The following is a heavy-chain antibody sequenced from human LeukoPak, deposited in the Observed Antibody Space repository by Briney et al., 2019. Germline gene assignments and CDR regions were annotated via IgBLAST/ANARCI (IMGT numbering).Heavy chain of an antibody. CDR1: GYTFTGYY. CDR3: AREVYSAMLLNWFDP. CDR2: INPNSGGT. Sequence: ASVKVSCKASGYTFTGYYMHWVRQAPGQGLAWMGWINPNSGGTHYEQKFQGRVTMTRDTSISTAYMELSRLTSDDTAVYYCAREVYSAMLLNWFDPWGQGTLVTVSS. V-gene: IGHV1-2*02. D-gene: IGHD2-8*01. J-gene: IGHJ5*02.